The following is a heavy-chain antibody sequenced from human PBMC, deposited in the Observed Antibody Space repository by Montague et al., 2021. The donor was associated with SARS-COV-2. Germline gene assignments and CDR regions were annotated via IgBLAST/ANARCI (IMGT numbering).Heavy chain of an antibody. V-gene: IGHV2-5*02. Sequence: PALVRPTQTLTLTCVFSGFSLNTDGVGVAWIRRPPGKALEWLALIYWDGDQRYSPSLKTRLTITKDASKNRVVLTMTNLDPVDTATYYCARRYDFYRAEAFYVWGQGTMLTVSA. CDR2: IYWDGDQ. D-gene: IGHD3-3*01. J-gene: IGHJ3*01. CDR3: ARRYDFYRAEAFYV. CDR1: GFSLNTDGVG.